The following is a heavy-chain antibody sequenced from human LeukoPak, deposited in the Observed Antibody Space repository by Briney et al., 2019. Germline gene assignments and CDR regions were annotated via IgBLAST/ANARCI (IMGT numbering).Heavy chain of an antibody. CDR3: ARRDFYDTTDYLFDY. V-gene: IGHV3-9*01. CDR2: ISWNSGSI. CDR1: GFTFDDYA. D-gene: IGHD3-22*01. J-gene: IGHJ4*02. Sequence: GGSLRLSCAASGFTFDDYAMHWVRQAPGKGLEWVSGISWNSGSIGYADSVKGRFTISRDNAKNSLYLQMNGLRAEDTAVYYCARRDFYDTTDYLFDYWGQGTLVTVSS.